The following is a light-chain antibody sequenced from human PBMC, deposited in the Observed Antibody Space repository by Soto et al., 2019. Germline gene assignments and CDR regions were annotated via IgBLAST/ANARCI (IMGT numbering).Light chain of an antibody. CDR3: QQSYSTPPT. CDR1: QSISSY. CDR2: AAS. Sequence: DIQMTQSPSSLSASVGERVTITCRASQSISSYLNWYQLKPGKAPNLLIYAASSLQGGVPSRFSGSGSGTDFTLTISSLQPEDFATYYCQQSYSTPPTFGQGTNLEIK. V-gene: IGKV1-39*01. J-gene: IGKJ2*01.